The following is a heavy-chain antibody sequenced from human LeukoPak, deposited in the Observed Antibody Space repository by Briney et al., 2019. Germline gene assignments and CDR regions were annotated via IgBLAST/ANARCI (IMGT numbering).Heavy chain of an antibody. J-gene: IGHJ4*02. V-gene: IGHV4-34*01. D-gene: IGHD2-2*01. CDR2: INHSETT. CDR3: ARRNLEYVPGARNFDY. CDR1: GGSFSGYY. Sequence: SETLSLTCAVYGGSFSGYYWSWIRQPPGNGLEWMGEINHSETTTYNPSPKSRVTISVDTSKNQFSLKLSSVTAADTAVYYCARRNLEYVPGARNFDYWGQGTLVTVSS.